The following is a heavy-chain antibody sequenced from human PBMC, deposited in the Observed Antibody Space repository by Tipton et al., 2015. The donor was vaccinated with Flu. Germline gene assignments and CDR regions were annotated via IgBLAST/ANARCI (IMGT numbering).Heavy chain of an antibody. Sequence: TLSLTCAVYGGSFSGYYWNWIRQPPGKGLAWVGEINHSGGTRYNPSLKSRVTISLDTSKNQFSLKLNSVTAADTAVFYCAGSSGSYGKTAFDIWGQGTLVTVSS. D-gene: IGHD6-19*01. CDR3: AGSSGSYGKTAFDI. V-gene: IGHV4-34*01. J-gene: IGHJ3*02. CDR1: GGSFSGYY. CDR2: INHSGGT.